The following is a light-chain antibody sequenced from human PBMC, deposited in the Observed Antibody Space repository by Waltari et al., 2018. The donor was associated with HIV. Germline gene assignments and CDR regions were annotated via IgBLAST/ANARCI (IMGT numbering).Light chain of an antibody. CDR3: SSYGGRDNLI. V-gene: IGLV2-8*01. CDR1: RSDIGNYTF. J-gene: IGLJ2*01. Sequence: QSALTQPPSASGSPGQSVTISCTGTRSDIGNYTFVSWYQQHPGKAPKLIIYEVFRRPSGVPDRFSGSKSGNTASLTVSGLQAEDEADYYCSSYGGRDNLIFGGGTK. CDR2: EVF.